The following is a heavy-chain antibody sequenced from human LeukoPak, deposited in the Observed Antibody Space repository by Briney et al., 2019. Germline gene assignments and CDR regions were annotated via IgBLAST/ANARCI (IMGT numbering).Heavy chain of an antibody. Sequence: SEPLSLTCTVSGGSISSSSYYWGWIRQPPGKGLEWIGSIYYRGSTYYNPSLKSRVTISGDTSKNQFSLKLSSVTAADTAVYYCARGHRRDYYGSGSYPEWGQGTLVTVSS. CDR1: GGSISSSSYY. V-gene: IGHV4-39*07. CDR2: IYYRGST. CDR3: ARGHRRDYYGSGSYPE. J-gene: IGHJ4*02. D-gene: IGHD3-10*01.